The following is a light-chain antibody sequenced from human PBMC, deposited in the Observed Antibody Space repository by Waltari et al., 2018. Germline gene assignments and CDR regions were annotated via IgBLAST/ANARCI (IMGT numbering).Light chain of an antibody. CDR2: DAS. J-gene: IGKJ4*01. CDR3: QQRNYWPLT. V-gene: IGKV3-11*01. Sequence: EIVLTQSPATLSLSPGDRANLSCRASQSVSSYLAWYQQKPGQAPRLLIYDASNRATGIPARFSGSGSGTDFTLTISSLEPEDFAVYYCQQRNYWPLTFGGGTKVEIK. CDR1: QSVSSY.